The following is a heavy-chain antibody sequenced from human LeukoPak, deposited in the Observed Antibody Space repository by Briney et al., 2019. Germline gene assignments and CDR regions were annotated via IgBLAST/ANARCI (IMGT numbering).Heavy chain of an antibody. Sequence: SVKVSCKASGGTFSSYAISWVRQAPGQGLEWMGGIIPIFGTANYAQKCQGRVTITADESTSTAYMELSSLRSEDTAVYYCASGGPYCSGGSCLGYWGQGTLVTVSS. CDR3: ASGGPYCSGGSCLGY. CDR2: IIPIFGTA. J-gene: IGHJ4*02. D-gene: IGHD2-15*01. V-gene: IGHV1-69*13. CDR1: GGTFSSYA.